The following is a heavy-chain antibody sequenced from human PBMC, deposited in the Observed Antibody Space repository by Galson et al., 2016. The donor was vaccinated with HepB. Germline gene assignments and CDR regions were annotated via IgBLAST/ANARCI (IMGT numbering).Heavy chain of an antibody. Sequence: SVKVSCKASGYTLSDYHMHWVRQAPGQGLEWMGWINPSGDTNYAQKLQDWVTMTRDTSISTAYMELRRLRSDDTAVYFCARDRYLRLGDGDYYGMDVWGQGTTVTVSS. D-gene: IGHD3-16*01. J-gene: IGHJ6*02. V-gene: IGHV1-2*04. CDR1: GYTLSDYH. CDR2: INPSGDT. CDR3: ARDRYLRLGDGDYYGMDV.